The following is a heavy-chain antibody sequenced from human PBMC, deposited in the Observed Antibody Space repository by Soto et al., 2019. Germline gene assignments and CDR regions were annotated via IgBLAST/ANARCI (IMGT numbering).Heavy chain of an antibody. Sequence: QVHLVQSSAEVKKPGSSVKVSCKASGATFTSTAFSWVRQAPGQGLEWMGGIIPVLGAPNYAQKFQARVTITADASTTTVHMELSSLSSDDTAVYYCASSAGLDHLLNYYGLNVWGQGTTVTVSS. D-gene: IGHD6-13*01. V-gene: IGHV1-69*01. J-gene: IGHJ6*02. CDR1: GATFTSTA. CDR2: IIPVLGAP. CDR3: ASSAGLDHLLNYYGLNV.